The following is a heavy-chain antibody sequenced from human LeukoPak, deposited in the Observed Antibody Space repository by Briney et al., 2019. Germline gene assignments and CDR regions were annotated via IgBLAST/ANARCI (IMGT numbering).Heavy chain of an antibody. CDR1: GGSFSGYY. Sequence: SETLSLTCAVYGGSFSGYYWSWIRQPPGKGLEWIGEINHSGSTNYNPSLKSRVTISVDTSKNQFSLKLSSVTAADTAVYYCARAQYYDIFSYYYYYGMDVWGQGTTAAVSS. V-gene: IGHV4-34*01. CDR2: INHSGST. J-gene: IGHJ6*02. CDR3: ARAQYYDIFSYYYYYGMDV. D-gene: IGHD3-9*01.